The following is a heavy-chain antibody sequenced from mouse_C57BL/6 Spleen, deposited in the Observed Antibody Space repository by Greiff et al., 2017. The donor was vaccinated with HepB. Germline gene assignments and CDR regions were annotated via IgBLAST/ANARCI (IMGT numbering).Heavy chain of an antibody. CDR2: INPNYGTT. V-gene: IGHV1-39*01. J-gene: IGHJ4*01. Sequence: EVQLVESGPELVKPGASVKISCKASGYSFTDYNMNWVKQSNGKSLEWIGVINPNYGTTSYNQKFKGKATLTVDQSSSTAYMQLNSLTSEDSAVYYCASYDYDEGPYAMDYWGQGTSVTVSS. CDR3: ASYDYDEGPYAMDY. CDR1: GYSFTDYN. D-gene: IGHD2-4*01.